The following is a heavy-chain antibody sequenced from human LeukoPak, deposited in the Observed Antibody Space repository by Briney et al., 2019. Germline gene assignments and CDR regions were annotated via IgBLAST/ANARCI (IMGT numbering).Heavy chain of an antibody. CDR3: VKGSGTNDYGMDT. V-gene: IGHV3-30*18. CDR2: IVYDGSHQ. CDR1: GFTFNRCG. Sequence: GRSLRLSCAASGFTFNRCGMHWVRQAPGKGLEWVAVIVYDGSHQYYTDSVKGRVTISRDNSKNTVFLQMDSLRAEDTGVYYCVKGSGTNDYGMDTWGQGTTVTVPS. D-gene: IGHD3-10*01. J-gene: IGHJ6*02.